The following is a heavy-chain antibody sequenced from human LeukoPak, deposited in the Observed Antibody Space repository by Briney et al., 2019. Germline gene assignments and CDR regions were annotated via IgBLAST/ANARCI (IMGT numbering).Heavy chain of an antibody. V-gene: IGHV3-11*01. D-gene: IGHD2-2*02. CDR1: GITFSDYY. J-gene: IGHJ6*02. CDR2: ISSSGTTI. Sequence: PGGSLRLSCAVSGITFSDYYMSWIRQAPGKGLEWPSQISSSGTTIHYTDSVRGRFTISRDNAKNSLYLQMNNLRAEDTAVYYCVRDIRDCAVTSCYTYYHYGMDVWGQGTTVTVSS. CDR3: VRDIRDCAVTSCYTYYHYGMDV.